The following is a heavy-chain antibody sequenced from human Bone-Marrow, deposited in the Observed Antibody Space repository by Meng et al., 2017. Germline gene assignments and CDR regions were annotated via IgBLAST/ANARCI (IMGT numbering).Heavy chain of an antibody. J-gene: IGHJ4*02. CDR3: VWDDKAVADY. D-gene: IGHD1-1*01. CDR2: IKSNTDGGTA. V-gene: IGHV3-15*01. Sequence: EVHLVESGGDLVKPGGSLRLSCAASGFYFSNAWMSWVRQAPGKGLEWVGRIKSNTDGGTAEYAAPVTGRFTISRDDSKSTLYLQMSGLRIDDTGVYYCVWDDKAVADYWGQGTLVTVSS. CDR1: GFYFSNAW.